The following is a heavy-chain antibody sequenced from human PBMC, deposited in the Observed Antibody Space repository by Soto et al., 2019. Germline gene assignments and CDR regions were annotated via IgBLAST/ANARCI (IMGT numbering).Heavy chain of an antibody. D-gene: IGHD5-18*01. CDR3: ARVGLGTAMVPSNWFDP. Sequence: SETLSLTCSVSGGSISSGYYYWSWIRQPPGKGLEWIGYIYYSGSTYYNPSLKSRVTISVDTSKNQFSLKLSSVTAADTAVYYCARVGLGTAMVPSNWFDPWGQGTLVTVSS. CDR2: IYYSGST. CDR1: GGSISSGYYY. V-gene: IGHV4-30-4*01. J-gene: IGHJ5*02.